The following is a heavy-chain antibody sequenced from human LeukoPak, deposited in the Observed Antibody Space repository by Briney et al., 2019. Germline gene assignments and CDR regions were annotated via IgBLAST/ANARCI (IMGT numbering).Heavy chain of an antibody. CDR2: INHSGST. J-gene: IGHJ4*02. D-gene: IGHD6-13*01. V-gene: IGHV4-34*01. CDR1: GGPFSGYY. CDR3: ASDAAAGSLLESDY. Sequence: PSETLSLTCAVYGGPFSGYYWSWIRQPPGKGLEWIGEINHSGSTNYNPSLKSRVTISVDTSKNQFSLKLSSVTAADTAVYYCASDAAAGSLLESDYWGQGTLVTVSS.